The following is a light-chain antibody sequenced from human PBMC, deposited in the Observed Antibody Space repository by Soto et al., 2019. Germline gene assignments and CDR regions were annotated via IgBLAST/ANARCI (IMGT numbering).Light chain of an antibody. CDR3: HQRQSWPRT. J-gene: IGKJ1*01. V-gene: IGKV3-11*01. Sequence: EIVLTQSAATLSSFPGDRVTLSCGASQYINTRLAWYQHRPGQAPRLVIYQTSIRAAGIPARFSASGYGTDFTLTISDVQPEDFALYYCHQRQSWPRTFGQGTKVDIK. CDR2: QTS. CDR1: QYINTR.